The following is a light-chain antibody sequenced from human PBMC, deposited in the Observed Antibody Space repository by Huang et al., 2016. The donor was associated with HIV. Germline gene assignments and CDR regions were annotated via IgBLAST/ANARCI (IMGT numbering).Light chain of an antibody. J-gene: IGKJ4*01. CDR2: AAS. CDR1: QDISNY. CDR3: QQMNTYPFT. Sequence: IQLTQSPSSLSVFVGDGATITCRASQDISNYIAWYQHKAGEAPKLLIYAASTLQSGVPSRFSGIGSGTYFTLSIASLQPEDSATYYCQQMNTYPFTFGGGSKVEIK. V-gene: IGKV1-9*01.